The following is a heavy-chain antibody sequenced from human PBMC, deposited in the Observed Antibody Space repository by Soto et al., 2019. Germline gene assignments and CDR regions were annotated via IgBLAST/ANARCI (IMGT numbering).Heavy chain of an antibody. V-gene: IGHV4-39*07. Sequence: SETLSLTCIVSNGSISSRSSYWGWIRQTPGKGLEWIGSIYYSGSTYYNPSLKSRVTISVDTSKNQFSLKLSSVTAADTAVYYCASVTTYYYYMDVWGKGTTVTVSS. CDR2: IYYSGST. D-gene: IGHD4-17*01. CDR1: NGSISSRSSY. J-gene: IGHJ6*03. CDR3: ASVTTYYYYMDV.